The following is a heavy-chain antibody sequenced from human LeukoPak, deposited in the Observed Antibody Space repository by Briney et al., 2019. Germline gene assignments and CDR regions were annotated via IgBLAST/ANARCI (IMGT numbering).Heavy chain of an antibody. J-gene: IGHJ6*02. D-gene: IGHD6-13*01. CDR2: INPNSGGT. CDR1: GYTFTGYY. CDR3: ARDIIDAPIAAAGTGMDV. Sequence: ASVKVSCKASGYTFTGYYMHWVRQAPGQGLEWMGRINPNSGGTNYAQKFQGRVAMTRDTSISTAYMELSSLRSEDTAVYYCARDIIDAPIAAAGTGMDVWGQGTTVTVSS. V-gene: IGHV1-2*06.